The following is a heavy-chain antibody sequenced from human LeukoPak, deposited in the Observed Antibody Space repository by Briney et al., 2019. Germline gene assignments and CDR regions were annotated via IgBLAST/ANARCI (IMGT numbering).Heavy chain of an antibody. CDR1: GGSISSGGYC. J-gene: IGHJ5*02. V-gene: IGHV4-31*03. CDR3: ARGVARGANWFDP. CDR2: IYYSGST. D-gene: IGHD2-15*01. Sequence: SETLSLTCTVSGGSISSGGYCWSWIRQHPGKGLEWIGYIYYSGSTYYNPSLKSRVTISVDTSKNQFSLKLSSVTAADTAVYYCARGVARGANWFDPWGQGTLVTVSS.